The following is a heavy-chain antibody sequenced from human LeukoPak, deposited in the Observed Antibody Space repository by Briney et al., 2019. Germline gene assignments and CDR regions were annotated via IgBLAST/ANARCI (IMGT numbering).Heavy chain of an antibody. CDR1: GFTVSSNY. CDR2: IYIGGST. D-gene: IGHD2-2*02. Sequence: GLSLRLSCAASGFTVSSNYMSWVRQAPGKGLEGVSVIYIGGSTYYADSVKGRFTISIDNSKNTLYLQMNSLRAADTAAYYSAKEFSSSTRCYNWFYFDYWGQGHLVPVSS. J-gene: IGHJ4*02. CDR3: AKEFSSSTRCYNWFYFDY. V-gene: IGHV3-66*01.